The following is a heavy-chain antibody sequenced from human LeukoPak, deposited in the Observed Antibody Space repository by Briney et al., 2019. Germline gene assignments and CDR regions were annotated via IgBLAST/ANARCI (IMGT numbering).Heavy chain of an antibody. CDR2: IYTSGST. CDR3: AREGLACSSTSCYGGNWFDP. D-gene: IGHD2-2*01. J-gene: IGHJ5*02. Sequence: SETLSLTCTVSGGSISSYYWSWIRQPAGKGLEWIGRIYTSGSTNYNPSLKSRVTMSVDTSKNQFSLKLSSVTAADTAVYYCAREGLACSSTSCYGGNWFDPWGQGTLVTVSP. V-gene: IGHV4-4*07. CDR1: GGSISSYY.